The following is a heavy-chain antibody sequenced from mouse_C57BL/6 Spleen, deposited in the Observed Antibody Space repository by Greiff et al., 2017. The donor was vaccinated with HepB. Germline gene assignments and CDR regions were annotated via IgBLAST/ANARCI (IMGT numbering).Heavy chain of an antibody. CDR3: ARSYYGSPDY. V-gene: IGHV1-47*01. CDR1: GFTFTTYP. Sequence: QVQLQQSGAELVKPGASVKMSCKASGFTFTTYPIHWMKQNHGKSLEWIGKFHPDNDDTKYTEKFKGKATMTVDKSSSTVYLELSRLTSDDTAVYYCARSYYGSPDYWGQGTTLTVSS. D-gene: IGHD1-1*01. CDR2: FHPDNDDT. J-gene: IGHJ2*01.